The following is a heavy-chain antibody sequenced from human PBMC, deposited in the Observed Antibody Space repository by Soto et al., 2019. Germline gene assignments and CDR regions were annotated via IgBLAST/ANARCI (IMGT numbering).Heavy chain of an antibody. D-gene: IGHD3-22*01. J-gene: IGHJ3*02. Sequence: GASVKVSCKASGYTFTSYGISWVRQAPGQGLEWMGWISAYNGNTNYAQKLQGRVTMTTDTSTSTAYMELRSLRSDDTAVYYCARDWTYYDSSGYYSDAFDIWGQGTMVT. CDR3: ARDWTYYDSSGYYSDAFDI. V-gene: IGHV1-18*01. CDR2: ISAYNGNT. CDR1: GYTFTSYG.